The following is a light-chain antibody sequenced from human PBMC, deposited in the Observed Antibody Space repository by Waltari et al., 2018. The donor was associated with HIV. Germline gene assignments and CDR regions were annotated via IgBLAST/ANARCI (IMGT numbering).Light chain of an antibody. CDR3: QTWDTGPV. V-gene: IGLV4-69*01. CDR2: LKSDGSH. Sequence: QLVLTQSPSASAFLGASVKITCTLNGGLSSYAIAWHQHQPEKGPRYLMKLKSDGSHNREDESPARFSAANSGADHHLTISSLQSEDEGYYYCQTWDTGPVFGGGTKLSVL. CDR1: GGLSSYA. J-gene: IGLJ3*02.